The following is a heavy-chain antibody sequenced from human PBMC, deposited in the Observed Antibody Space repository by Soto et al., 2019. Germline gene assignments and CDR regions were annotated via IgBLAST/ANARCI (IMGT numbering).Heavy chain of an antibody. CDR2: ISYDGSNK. CDR3: AKDSGPNYDFWSGYYNYYYYGMDV. Sequence: QAPGKGLEWVAVISYDGSNKYYADSVKGRFTISRDNSKNTLYLQMNSLRAEDTAVYYCAKDSGPNYDFWSGYYNYYYYGMDVWGQGTTVTVSS. D-gene: IGHD3-3*01. J-gene: IGHJ6*02. V-gene: IGHV3-30*18.